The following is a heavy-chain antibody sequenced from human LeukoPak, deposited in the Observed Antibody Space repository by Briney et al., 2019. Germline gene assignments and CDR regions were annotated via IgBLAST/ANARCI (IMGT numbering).Heavy chain of an antibody. J-gene: IGHJ4*02. D-gene: IGHD6-19*01. CDR3: AKEEQWLPGDY. Sequence: GGSLRLSCAASGFTFSTYAMSWVRQAPGKGLEWVSAISGSGVSTYYADSVKGRFTISRDNSKSTLYLQMNSLRAEDTAVYYCAKEEQWLPGDYWGQGTLVTASS. V-gene: IGHV3-23*01. CDR2: ISGSGVST. CDR1: GFTFSTYA.